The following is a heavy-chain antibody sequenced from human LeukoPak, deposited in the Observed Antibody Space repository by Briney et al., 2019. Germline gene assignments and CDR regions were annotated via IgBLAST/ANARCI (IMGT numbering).Heavy chain of an antibody. CDR3: ARGSHRRYSSSWYSL. J-gene: IGHJ4*02. D-gene: IGHD6-13*01. V-gene: IGHV3-64*01. CDR1: GFTFSTYG. CDR2: ISIVGGNT. Sequence: GGTLRLSCVASGFTFSTYGMSWVRQAPGKGLEYVSSISIVGGNTYYANSVRGRFTISRDNSKNTLYLQMGSLRTEDMAVFYCARGSHRRYSSSWYSLWGQGTLVTVSS.